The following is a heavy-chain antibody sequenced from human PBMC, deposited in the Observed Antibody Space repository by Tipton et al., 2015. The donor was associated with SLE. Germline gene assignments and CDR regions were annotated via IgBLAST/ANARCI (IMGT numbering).Heavy chain of an antibody. CDR3: ARLPVVYYYYMDV. CDR2: INHGGST. CDR1: GGSFGGYY. J-gene: IGHJ6*03. V-gene: IGHV4-34*01. D-gene: IGHD4-23*01. Sequence: TLSLTCSIYGGSFGGYYWSWIRQPPGKGLEWIGEINHGGSTNYNPSLKSRVTISVDTSKNQFSLKLSSVTAADTAVYYCARLPVVYYYYMDVWGKGTTVTVSS.